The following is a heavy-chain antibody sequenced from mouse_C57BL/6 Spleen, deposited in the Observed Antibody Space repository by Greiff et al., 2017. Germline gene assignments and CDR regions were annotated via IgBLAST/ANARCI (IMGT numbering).Heavy chain of an antibody. Sequence: QVQLQQPGAELVMPGASVKLSCKASGYTFTSYWMHWVKQRPGQGLAWIGEIDPSDSYTNYNQKFKGKSTLTVDKSSSPASMQLSSLTSEDSAVYDCERKWEGYDSWFACWGQGTLVTVS. CDR3: ERKWEGYDSWFAC. D-gene: IGHD2-2*01. J-gene: IGHJ3*01. V-gene: IGHV1-69*01. CDR2: IDPSDSYT. CDR1: GYTFTSYW.